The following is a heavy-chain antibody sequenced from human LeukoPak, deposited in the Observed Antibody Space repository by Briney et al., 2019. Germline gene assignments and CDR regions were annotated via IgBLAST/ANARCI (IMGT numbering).Heavy chain of an antibody. Sequence: GGSLRLSCAASGFTFSSYAMSWVRQAPGKGLEWVSAISGSGGSTYYADSVKGRFTTSRDNSKNTLYLQMNSLRAEDTAVYYCAKSVVGYSYAAPILDYWDQGTLVTVSS. CDR1: GFTFSSYA. CDR2: ISGSGGST. D-gene: IGHD5-18*01. CDR3: AKSVVGYSYAAPILDY. J-gene: IGHJ4*02. V-gene: IGHV3-23*01.